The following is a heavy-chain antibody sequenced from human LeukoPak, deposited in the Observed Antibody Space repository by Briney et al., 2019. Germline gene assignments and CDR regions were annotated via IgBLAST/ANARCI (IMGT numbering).Heavy chain of an antibody. J-gene: IGHJ4*02. CDR3: ARGSRGSSWIFDY. Sequence: SETLSFTCTVSGGSISSYYWSWIRQPPGKGLEWIAYIYYSGSTNYNPSLKSRVTISVDTSKNQFSLKLSSVTAADTAVYYCARGSRGSSWIFDYWGQGALVTASS. CDR1: GGSISSYY. CDR2: IYYSGST. V-gene: IGHV4-59*01. D-gene: IGHD6-13*01.